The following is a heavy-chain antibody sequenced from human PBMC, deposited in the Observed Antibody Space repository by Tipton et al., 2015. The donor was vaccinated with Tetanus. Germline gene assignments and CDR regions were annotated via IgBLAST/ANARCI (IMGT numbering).Heavy chain of an antibody. V-gene: IGHV4-61*01. Sequence: LRLSCTVSGGSISSSSYYWSWIRQPPGKELEWIGYIDYSGSTNYNPSLKSRLIISADTSKNQFSLRLSSVTAADTAAYYCASYNIPYYFDYWGRGTLVTVSS. D-gene: IGHD2-2*02. CDR1: GGSISSSSYY. J-gene: IGHJ4*02. CDR3: ASYNIPYYFDY. CDR2: IDYSGST.